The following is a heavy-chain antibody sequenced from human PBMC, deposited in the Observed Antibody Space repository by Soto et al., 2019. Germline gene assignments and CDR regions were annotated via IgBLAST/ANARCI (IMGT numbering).Heavy chain of an antibody. V-gene: IGHV4-31*03. J-gene: IGHJ4*02. Sequence: SETLSLTCTVSGGSISSGGYYWSWIRQHPGKGLEWIGYIYYSGSTYYNPSLKSRVTISVDTSKNQFSLKLSSVTAADTAVYYCARGGSYPTADFDYWGQGTLVTVSS. CDR1: GGSISSGGYY. CDR2: IYYSGST. CDR3: ARGGSYPTADFDY. D-gene: IGHD1-26*01.